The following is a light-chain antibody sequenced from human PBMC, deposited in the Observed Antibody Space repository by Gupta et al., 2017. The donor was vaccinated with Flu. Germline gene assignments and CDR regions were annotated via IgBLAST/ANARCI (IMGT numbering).Light chain of an antibody. CDR2: EVS. CDR3: ISYTSSGTYV. V-gene: IGLV2-14*01. Sequence: QSALPQPASMSGSPGQSITISCTGTSSDVSGHRYFSWCQHHPANPRMLLIYEVSNRPAGVSSRFAASRAGSTASLTISVLQAEDAADYYFISYTSSGTYVFGTGTKVTVL. CDR1: SSDVSGHRY. J-gene: IGLJ1*01.